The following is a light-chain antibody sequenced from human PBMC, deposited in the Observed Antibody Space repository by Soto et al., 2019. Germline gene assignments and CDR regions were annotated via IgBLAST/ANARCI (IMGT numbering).Light chain of an antibody. CDR1: SSDVGGHNY. V-gene: IGLV2-14*01. Sequence: QSALTQPASVSGSPGQSITISCTGTSSDVGGHNYVSWYQQHPGKAPKLMIYEVSNRPSGVSNRFSGSKSGNTASLTISGLQAEEEDDYYCSSYTRSSTRVFGGGTKLTVL. CDR3: SSYTRSSTRV. J-gene: IGLJ3*02. CDR2: EVS.